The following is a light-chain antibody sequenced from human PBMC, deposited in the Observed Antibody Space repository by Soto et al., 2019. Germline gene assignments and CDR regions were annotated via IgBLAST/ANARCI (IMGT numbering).Light chain of an antibody. CDR3: SSYTSSSTYV. Sequence: QSALTQPASVSGSPGQSITISCTGTSSDVGDYNYVSWYQQHPGKAPKLMIFDVSNRPSGVSNRFSGSKSGNTASLTISGLQAEDEAEYYCSSYTSSSTYVFGNGTKVTVL. CDR1: SSDVGDYNY. V-gene: IGLV2-14*01. J-gene: IGLJ1*01. CDR2: DVS.